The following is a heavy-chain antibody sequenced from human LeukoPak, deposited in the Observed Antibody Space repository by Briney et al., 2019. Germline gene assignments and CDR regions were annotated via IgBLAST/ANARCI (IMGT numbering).Heavy chain of an antibody. CDR2: INTNTGNP. CDR1: GYTFTSYA. D-gene: IGHD3-22*01. J-gene: IGHJ5*02. CDR3: ARSHGDYYDSSGYYSRPFDP. Sequence: ASVKVSCKASGYTFTSYAMNWVRQAPGQGLEWMGWINTNTGNPTYAQGFTGRFVFSLDTSVSTAYLQISSLKAEDTAVYYCARSHGDYYDSSGYYSRPFDPWGQGTLVTVSS. V-gene: IGHV7-4-1*02.